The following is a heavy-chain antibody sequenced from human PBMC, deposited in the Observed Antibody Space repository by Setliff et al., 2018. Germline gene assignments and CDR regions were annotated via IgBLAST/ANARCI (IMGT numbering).Heavy chain of an antibody. D-gene: IGHD3-3*01. CDR1: GGSISSSSYY. CDR2: IYYSGST. J-gene: IGHJ4*02. CDR3: ARDKRQYNFWSGYYGSWGNYFDY. V-gene: IGHV4-39*07. Sequence: KPSETLSLTCTVSGGSISSSSYYWGWIRQPPGKGLEWIGSIYYSGSTYCNPSLKSRVTISVDTSKNQFSLKLSSVTAADTAVYYCARDKRQYNFWSGYYGSWGNYFDYWGQGTLVTVSS.